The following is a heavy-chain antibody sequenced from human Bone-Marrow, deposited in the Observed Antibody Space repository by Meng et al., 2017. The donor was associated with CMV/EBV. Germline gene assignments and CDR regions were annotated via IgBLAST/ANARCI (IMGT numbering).Heavy chain of an antibody. J-gene: IGHJ3*02. CDR1: GYTFTSYG. V-gene: IGHV1-2*02. Sequence: ASVKVSCKASGYTFTSYGISWVRQAPGQGLEWMGWINPNSGGTNYAQKFQGRVTMTRDTSISTAYMELSRLRSDDTAVYYCASRYCSSTSCSRDAFDIWGQGPMVTVSS. CDR2: INPNSGGT. D-gene: IGHD2-2*01. CDR3: ASRYCSSTSCSRDAFDI.